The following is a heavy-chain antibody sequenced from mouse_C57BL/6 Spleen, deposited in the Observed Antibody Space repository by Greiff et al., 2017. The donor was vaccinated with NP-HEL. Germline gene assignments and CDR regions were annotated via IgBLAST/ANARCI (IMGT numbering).Heavy chain of an antibody. J-gene: IGHJ2*01. CDR2: INPNNGGT. CDR3: AREGITTVPDY. CDR1: GYTFTDYY. V-gene: IGHV1-26*01. D-gene: IGHD1-1*01. Sequence: EVQLQQSGPELVKPGASVKISCKASGYTFTDYYMNWVKQSHGKSLEWIGDINPNNGGTSYNQKFKGKATLTVDKSSSTAYMELRSLTSEDSAVYYCAREGITTVPDYWGQGTTLTVSS.